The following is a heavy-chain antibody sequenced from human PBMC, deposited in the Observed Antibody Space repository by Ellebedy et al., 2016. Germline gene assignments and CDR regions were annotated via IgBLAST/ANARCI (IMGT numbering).Heavy chain of an antibody. V-gene: IGHV3-48*04. D-gene: IGHD6-13*01. CDR1: GFTFSSYS. CDR3: ARGGSTSTWFYYFDY. CDR2: ISSSSSTI. Sequence: GGSLRLSXAASGFTFSSYSMNWVRQAPGKGLEWVSYISSSSSTIYYADSVKGRFTISRDNAKNSLYLQMNSLRAEDTAVYYCARGGSTSTWFYYFDYWGQGTLVTVSS. J-gene: IGHJ4*02.